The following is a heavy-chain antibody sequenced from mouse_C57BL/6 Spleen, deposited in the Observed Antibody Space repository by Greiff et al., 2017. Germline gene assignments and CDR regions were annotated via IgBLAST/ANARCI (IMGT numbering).Heavy chain of an antibody. CDR1: GFTFSDYG. D-gene: IGHD1-1*01. V-gene: IGHV5-17*01. CDR2: ISSGSSTI. J-gene: IGHJ2*01. CDR3: ARNYYGSLRYFGY. Sequence: DVQLVESGGGLVKPGGSLKLSCAASGFTFSDYGMHWVRQAPEKGLEWVAYISSGSSTIYYADTVKGRFTISRDNAKNTLFLQMTSLRSEDTAMYYCARNYYGSLRYFGYWGQGTTLTVSS.